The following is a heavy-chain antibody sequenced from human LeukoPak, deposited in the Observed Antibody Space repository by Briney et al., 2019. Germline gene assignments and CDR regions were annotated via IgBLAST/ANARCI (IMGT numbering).Heavy chain of an antibody. V-gene: IGHV4-39*07. CDR2: IYYSGST. J-gene: IGHJ3*02. CDR3: ARANIADAFDI. Sequence: SETLSLTCTVPGASISSSSYYWGWIRQPPGKGLEWIGSIYYSGSTYYNPSLKSRVTISVDTSKNQFSLKLSSVTAADTAVYYCARANIADAFDIWGQGTMVTVSS. D-gene: IGHD2/OR15-2a*01. CDR1: GASISSSSYY.